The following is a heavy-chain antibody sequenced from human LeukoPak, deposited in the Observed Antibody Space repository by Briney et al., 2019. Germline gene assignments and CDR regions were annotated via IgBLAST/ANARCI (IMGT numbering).Heavy chain of an antibody. V-gene: IGHV3-21*01. CDR1: GFTFSSYS. J-gene: IGHJ4*02. Sequence: PGGSLRLSCAASGFTFSSYSMNWVRQAPGKGLEWVSSITSSSSYIYYADSVKGRFTISRDNAKNSVYLQMNSLRVEDTAVYYCATDLLSGWVGLGYWGQGTLLTVSS. CDR3: ATDLLSGWVGLGY. D-gene: IGHD6-19*01. CDR2: ITSSSSYI.